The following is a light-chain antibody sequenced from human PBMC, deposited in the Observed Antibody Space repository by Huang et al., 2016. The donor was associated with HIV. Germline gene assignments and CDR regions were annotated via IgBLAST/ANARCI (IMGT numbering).Light chain of an antibody. J-gene: IGKJ3*01. CDR2: AAS. Sequence: DIQMTQSPTSLSASVGDRVALTCRASQNISNYLNWYQEKPGKAPNLLRYAASRFISGVPSRFSGRGSGSNFTLTITNLQPEDIGTYYCQQSYTLPLTFGPGTKVNVK. CDR3: QQSYTLPLT. CDR1: QNISNY. V-gene: IGKV1-39*01.